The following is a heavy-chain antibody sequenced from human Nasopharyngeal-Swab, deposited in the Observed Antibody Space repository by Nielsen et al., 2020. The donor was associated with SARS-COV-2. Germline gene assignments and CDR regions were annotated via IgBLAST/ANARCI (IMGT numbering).Heavy chain of an antibody. CDR2: IGTSSTPI. D-gene: IGHD2/OR15-2a*01. CDR1: GFTLSTYS. Sequence: GESLKISCAASGFTLSTYSMDWVRQVPVTGLEWVAHIGTSSTPIYYADSVRGRFSISRDNAKNSLSLLMSTLRGEDTAVYYCVRGWRSNSFDYWGQGARVTVSA. V-gene: IGHV3-48*01. J-gene: IGHJ4*01. CDR3: VRGWRSNSFDY.